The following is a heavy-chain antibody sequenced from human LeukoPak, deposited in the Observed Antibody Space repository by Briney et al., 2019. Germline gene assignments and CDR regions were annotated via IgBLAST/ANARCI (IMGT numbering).Heavy chain of an antibody. V-gene: IGHV4-39*01. CDR3: RSGRLLWFGELLSGNWFDP. CDR1: GGSISSSSYY. CDR2: IYYSGST. J-gene: IGHJ5*02. Sequence: SETLSLTCTVSGGSISSSSYYWGWIRQPPGKWLEWIGSIYYSGSTYYNPSLKSRVTISVDTSKNQFSLKLSSVTAAGTAVYYCRSGRLLWFGELLSGNWFDPWGQGTLVTVSS. D-gene: IGHD3-10*01.